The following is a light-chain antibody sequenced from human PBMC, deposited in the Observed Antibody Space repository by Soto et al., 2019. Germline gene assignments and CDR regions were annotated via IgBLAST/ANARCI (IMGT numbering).Light chain of an antibody. J-gene: IGLJ3*02. V-gene: IGLV7-43*01. CDR1: TGAVTSGFY. CDR2: SAT. Sequence: QAVVTQEPSLTVSPGGTVTLTCASSTGAVTSGFYPNWFQQKPGQAPRAVIYSATYRHSWTPARFSGSLLGGKAALTLSGAQPEDEAEYYCLLYYGAAQLVFGGGTKLTVL. CDR3: LLYYGAAQLV.